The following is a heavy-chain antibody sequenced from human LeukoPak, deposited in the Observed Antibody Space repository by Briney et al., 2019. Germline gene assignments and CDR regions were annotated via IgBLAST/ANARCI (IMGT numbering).Heavy chain of an antibody. J-gene: IGHJ5*02. V-gene: IGHV3-21*01. CDR1: GFTFSSYS. D-gene: IGHD5-18*01. Sequence: GGCLRLSCAASGFTFSSYSMNWVRQAPGKGLEWVSSISSSSSYIYYADSVKGRFTISRDNAKNSLNLQMNSLRAEDTAVYYCARGEDTAMVSGGYNWFDPWGQGTLVTVSS. CDR2: ISSSSSYI. CDR3: ARGEDTAMVSGGYNWFDP.